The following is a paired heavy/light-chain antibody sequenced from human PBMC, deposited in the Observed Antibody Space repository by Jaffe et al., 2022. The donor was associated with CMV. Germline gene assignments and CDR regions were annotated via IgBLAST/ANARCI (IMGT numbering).Light chain of an antibody. CDR2: DAS. Sequence: ETVLTQSPATLSLSPGERATLSCRASQSVGSYLAWYQQKSGQAPRLLISDASNRATGIPARFSGSGSGTDFTLTISSLEPEDSAVYYCQQRYNWPPLTFGGGTKVEIK. J-gene: IGKJ4*01. V-gene: IGKV3-11*01. CDR1: QSVGSY. CDR3: QQRYNWPPLT.
Heavy chain of an antibody. Sequence: EVQLVESGGGLVQPGGSLRLSCAASGFISSNYAMNWVRQAPGKGPEWVSVISGSEDKTYYADSVKGRFTISRDSSKNTLYLQMNSLRAEDAAIYYCARGGNGTKLVFDIWGQGTLVTVSS. V-gene: IGHV3-23*04. J-gene: IGHJ4*02. CDR1: GFISSNYA. D-gene: IGHD6-6*01. CDR2: ISGSEDKT. CDR3: ARGGNGTKLVFDI.